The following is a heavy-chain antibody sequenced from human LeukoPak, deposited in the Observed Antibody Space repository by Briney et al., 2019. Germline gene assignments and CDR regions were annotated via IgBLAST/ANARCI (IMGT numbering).Heavy chain of an antibody. D-gene: IGHD3-10*01. J-gene: IGHJ5*02. CDR1: GYTSTGYY. Sequence: ASVKVSCKASGYTSTGYYMHWVRQAPGQGLEWMGWINPNSGGTNYAQKFQGRVTMTRDTSISTAYMELSRLRSDDTAVYYCARDGTTYYYGSGSFPAWFDPWGQGTLVTVSS. V-gene: IGHV1-2*02. CDR3: ARDGTTYYYGSGSFPAWFDP. CDR2: INPNSGGT.